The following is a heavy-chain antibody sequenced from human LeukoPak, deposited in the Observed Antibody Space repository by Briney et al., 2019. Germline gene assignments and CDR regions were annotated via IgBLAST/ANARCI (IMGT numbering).Heavy chain of an antibody. CDR1: GFTFINYA. CDR3: ARATYYDFWGGYSWVNWFDP. V-gene: IGHV3-23*01. J-gene: IGHJ5*02. D-gene: IGHD3-3*01. Sequence: GGSLRLSCAASGFTFINYAMSWVRQAPGKGLEWVSAISGSGGNTYYADSVKGRFTISRDNSKNTLYLQMNSLRAEDTAVYYCARATYYDFWGGYSWVNWFDPWGQGTLVTVSS. CDR2: ISGSGGNT.